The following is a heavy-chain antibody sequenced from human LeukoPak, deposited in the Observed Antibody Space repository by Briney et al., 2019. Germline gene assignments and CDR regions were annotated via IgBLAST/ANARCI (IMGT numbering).Heavy chain of an antibody. CDR3: SRRDCSHYSCFYWYFDL. J-gene: IGHJ2*01. D-gene: IGHD2-2*01. CDR1: GFSIASVGSY. CDR2: IYYSGIT. V-gene: IGHV4-39*07. Sequence: PSETLSLTCTVSGFSIASVGSYWDWIRQPPGKGLEWIGSIYYSGITYYNPSLKSRVTISVDTSKNHFSLKMTSVTAADTAVYFCSRRDCSHYSCFYWYFDLWGRGTLLTVSS.